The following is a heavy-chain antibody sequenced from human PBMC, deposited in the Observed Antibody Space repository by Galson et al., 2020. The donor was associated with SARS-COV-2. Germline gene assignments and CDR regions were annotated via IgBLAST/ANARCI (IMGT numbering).Heavy chain of an antibody. J-gene: IGHJ4*02. Sequence: SGPTLVKPTETLTLTCTVSGFSLSNARMGVSWIRQPPGKALEWLAHIFSNDEKSYSTSLKSRLTISKDTSKSQVVLTMTTMDPVDTATYYCARMRDLPARRKYYFDYWGQGTLVTVSS. CDR1: GFSLSNARMG. V-gene: IGHV2-26*01. CDR3: ARMRDLPARRKYYFDY. CDR2: IFSNDEK. D-gene: IGHD2-21*01.